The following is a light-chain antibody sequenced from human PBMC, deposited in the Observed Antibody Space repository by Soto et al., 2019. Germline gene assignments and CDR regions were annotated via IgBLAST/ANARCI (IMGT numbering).Light chain of an antibody. CDR2: AAS. CDR3: QQYGTSPWA. V-gene: IGKV3-20*01. J-gene: IGKJ1*01. Sequence: EIVLTQSPGTLSLSPGERATLSCRASQSVGRNYLAWYQQKPGQAPRILIFAASSRASGIPDRFSGSGSGSDFTLTISRLEPEDFAVYYCQQYGTSPWAFGQGTKVELK. CDR1: QSVGRNY.